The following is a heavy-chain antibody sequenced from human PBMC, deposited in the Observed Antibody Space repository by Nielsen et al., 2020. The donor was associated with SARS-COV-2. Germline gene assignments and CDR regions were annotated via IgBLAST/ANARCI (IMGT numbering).Heavy chain of an antibody. Sequence: GESLKISCSASGFTFSSYAMHWVRQAPGKGLEYVSAISSNGGSTYYADSVKGRFTISRDNSKNTLYLQMSSLRAEDTAVYYCVKGVTNYVLHYWGQGTLVTVSS. CDR1: GFTFSSYA. D-gene: IGHD3-10*02. CDR3: VKGVTNYVLHY. V-gene: IGHV3-64D*09. CDR2: ISSNGGST. J-gene: IGHJ4*02.